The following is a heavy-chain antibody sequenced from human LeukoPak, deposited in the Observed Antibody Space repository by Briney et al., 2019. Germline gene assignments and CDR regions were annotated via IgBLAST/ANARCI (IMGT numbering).Heavy chain of an antibody. CDR1: GGSISNYY. D-gene: IGHD6-13*01. V-gene: IGHV4-59*01. J-gene: IGHJ4*02. CDR3: ARLTSSSSGSSFDY. CDR2: IYYTGGT. Sequence: SETLSLTCTISGGSISNYYWSWIRQTPGKGLEWIGYIYYTGGTDYNPSLKSRVTISEDTSKNQFSLKLSSVTAADTAVYYCARLTSSSSGSSFDYWGQGTLVTVSS.